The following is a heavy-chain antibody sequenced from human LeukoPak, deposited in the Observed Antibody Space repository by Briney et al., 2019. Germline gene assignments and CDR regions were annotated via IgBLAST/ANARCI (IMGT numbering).Heavy chain of an antibody. D-gene: IGHD3-22*01. CDR1: GFTFSSYG. Sequence: GGSLRLSCAASGFTFSSYGMHWVRQAPGKGLEWVAVISYDGSNKYYANSVKGRFTISRDNSKNTVYLQMHSLRAEDTAIYYCAKHSHDGSAPYYEVQLDYWGQGTLVTVSS. CDR3: AKHSHDGSAPYYEVQLDY. J-gene: IGHJ4*02. CDR2: ISYDGSNK. V-gene: IGHV3-30*18.